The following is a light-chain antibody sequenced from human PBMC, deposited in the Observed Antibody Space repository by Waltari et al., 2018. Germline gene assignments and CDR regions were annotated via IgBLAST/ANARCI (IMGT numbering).Light chain of an antibody. CDR1: SNNVGDYNL. Sequence: QSALTQPVSVSGSPGQSVTISCTGTSNNVGDYNLVSLFHHHPAQAPQLLIFYVSKRPSGVSNRFSGSKPGNTASLTIAGLQTEDEADYYCCSYSTGGSWMFGGGTKLTVL. CDR2: YVS. CDR3: CSYSTGGSWM. V-gene: IGLV2-23*02. J-gene: IGLJ3*02.